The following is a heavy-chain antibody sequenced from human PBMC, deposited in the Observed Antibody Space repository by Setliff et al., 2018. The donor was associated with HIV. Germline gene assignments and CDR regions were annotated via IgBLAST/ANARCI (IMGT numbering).Heavy chain of an antibody. CDR3: ASFFGDYGY. D-gene: IGHD3-10*01. Sequence: PGGSLRLSCAASGFTFSSHWMVWVRQAPGKGLDWVAHIGSSNHGIHYTASVQGRFTVSRGNANNLLFLQMNNLRVEDTAVYYCASFFGDYGYWGHGTQVTVSS. CDR2: IGSSNHGI. V-gene: IGHV3-48*04. J-gene: IGHJ4*01. CDR1: GFTFSSHW.